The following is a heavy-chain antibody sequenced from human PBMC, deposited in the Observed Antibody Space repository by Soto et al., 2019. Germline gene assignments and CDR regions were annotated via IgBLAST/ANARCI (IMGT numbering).Heavy chain of an antibody. Sequence: SETLSLTCAVSGGSIRTGGYSWSWIRQPPGKGLEWIGYIHYSGSTNYNPSLKSRVTISVDTSKNQFSLKLSSVTAADTAVYYCARAASCGGDCYSEKEYGLDVWGQGTTVTVSS. V-gene: IGHV4-61*08. CDR2: IHYSGST. CDR1: GGSIRTGGYS. CDR3: ARAASCGGDCYSEKEYGLDV. J-gene: IGHJ6*02. D-gene: IGHD2-21*02.